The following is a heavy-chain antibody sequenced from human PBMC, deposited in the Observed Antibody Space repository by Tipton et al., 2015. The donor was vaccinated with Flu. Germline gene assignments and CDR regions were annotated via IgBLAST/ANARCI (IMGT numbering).Heavy chain of an antibody. D-gene: IGHD4-17*01. V-gene: IGHV3-23*01. CDR2: ISDSGGST. Sequence: SLRLSCAASGFTFSSYGMSWVRQAPGKGLEWVSGISDSGGSTYYADSMKGRFTISRDNSKNTMNLQMNSLRVEDTAVYYCANFDGAPWGQGTLVTVSS. CDR3: ANFDGAP. CDR1: GFTFSSYG. J-gene: IGHJ5*01.